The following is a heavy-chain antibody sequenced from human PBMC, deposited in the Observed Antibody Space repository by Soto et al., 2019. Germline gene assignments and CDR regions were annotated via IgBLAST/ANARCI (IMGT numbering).Heavy chain of an antibody. J-gene: IGHJ6*02. CDR2: MDPNSGST. CDR1: GYTFTSYD. V-gene: IGHV1-8*01. CDR3: ARERKFDFWRKGLDV. D-gene: IGHD3-3*01. Sequence: ASVKVSCKASGYTFTSYDINWVRQAPGQGLEWLGWMDPNSGSTGYAQNFQGRVTMTRNISINTAHMELSSLRSEDTAVYYCARERKFDFWRKGLDVWGQGTTDTVSS.